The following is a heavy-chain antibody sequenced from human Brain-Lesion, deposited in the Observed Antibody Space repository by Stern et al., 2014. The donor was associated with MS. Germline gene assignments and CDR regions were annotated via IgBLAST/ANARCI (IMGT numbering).Heavy chain of an antibody. CDR1: GYIFTGYY. D-gene: IGHD3-3*01. CDR3: ARDQRGITIFGVVTDYYYLGMDV. V-gene: IGHV1-2*02. J-gene: IGHJ6*02. CDR2: INPNTGGT. Sequence: VQLVESGAEVKKPGASVKVSCKTSGYIFTGYYIHWVRQAPGQGLEWMAWINPNTGGTKYAQKFQGRVTMGRDTSLSTAYVELSSLTSDDTAVYYCARDQRGITIFGVVTDYYYLGMDVWGQGTTVTVSS.